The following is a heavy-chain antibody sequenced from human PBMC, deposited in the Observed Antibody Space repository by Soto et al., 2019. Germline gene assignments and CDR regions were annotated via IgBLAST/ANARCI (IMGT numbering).Heavy chain of an antibody. V-gene: IGHV1-18*01. CDR3: AKNGHPPYYYYGMDV. D-gene: IGHD2-8*01. CDR2: ISGYNGDT. Sequence: QGLLVQSGAEVKQPGASVKVSCKASGYSFTTYGISWVRQAPGQGLEWMGWISGYNGDTNNAQKFQDRVTMTIDRSTTTAYLELSSLISDDTAVYYCAKNGHPPYYYYGMDVWGQGTTVTVSS. J-gene: IGHJ6*02. CDR1: GYSFTTYG.